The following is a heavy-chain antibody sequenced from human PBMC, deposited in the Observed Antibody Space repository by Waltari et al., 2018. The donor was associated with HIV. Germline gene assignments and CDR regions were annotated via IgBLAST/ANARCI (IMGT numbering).Heavy chain of an antibody. CDR2: IMPIFNSA. Sequence: QVQLEQSGAEVKKPGSAVKVSCRAPGDPFSRYTVSWVRQAPGQGLEWMGGIMPIFNSAHYAQKFQGRVTITADESTATAYLDLTSLRSEDTAVYYCARDLGSAFDLWGQGTLVTVSS. CDR1: GDPFSRYT. V-gene: IGHV1-69*12. D-gene: IGHD1-26*01. J-gene: IGHJ3*01. CDR3: ARDLGSAFDL.